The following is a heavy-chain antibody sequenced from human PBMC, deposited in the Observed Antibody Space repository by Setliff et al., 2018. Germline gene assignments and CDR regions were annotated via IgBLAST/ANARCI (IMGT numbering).Heavy chain of an antibody. D-gene: IGHD6-6*01. CDR2: ISGYKSNP. V-gene: IGHV1-18*04. J-gene: IGHJ4*02. CDR3: ARWTARAVDY. CDR1: GYNFRNYG. Sequence: ASVKVSCKTSGYNFRNYGISWVRQVPGQGLEWMGWISGYKSNPNYLQKMQGRLTMTTDTSTSTAYMELRSLRSDDTAVYYCARWTARAVDYWGQGTLVTVSS.